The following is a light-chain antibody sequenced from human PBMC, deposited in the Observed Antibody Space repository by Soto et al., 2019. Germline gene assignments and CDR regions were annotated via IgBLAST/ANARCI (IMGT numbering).Light chain of an antibody. J-gene: IGKJ1*01. CDR3: QQYNYYST. Sequence: EIVMTQSPATLSVSPGERATLSCRASQGVRSNLAWYQQKPDQAPRLLIYDASNRATGIPARFSGSGSGTEFTLTISSLQPDDFATYCCQQYNYYSTFGQGTKVDIK. CDR1: QGVRSN. V-gene: IGKV3D-15*01. CDR2: DAS.